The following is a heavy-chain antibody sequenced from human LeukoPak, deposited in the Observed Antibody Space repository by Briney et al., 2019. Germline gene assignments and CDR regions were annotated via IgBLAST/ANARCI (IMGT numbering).Heavy chain of an antibody. CDR2: ISYDGSNK. J-gene: IGHJ6*02. V-gene: IGHV3-30*14. Sequence: GGSLRLSCAASGFTFSSYAMHWVRQAPGKGLEWVAVISYDGSNKYYADSVKGRFTISRDNSKNTLYLQMNSLRAEDTALYYCARGKPVTGTPDYYSYGMDVWGQGTMVTVSS. D-gene: IGHD1-20*01. CDR1: GFTFSSYA. CDR3: ARGKPVTGTPDYYSYGMDV.